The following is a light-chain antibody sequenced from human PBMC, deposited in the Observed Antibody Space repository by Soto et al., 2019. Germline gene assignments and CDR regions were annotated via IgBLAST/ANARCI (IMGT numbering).Light chain of an antibody. J-gene: IGLJ3*02. V-gene: IGLV1-47*01. CDR3: AVWDQSLTGCV. CDR2: RDG. Sequence: QSVLTQPPSASGTPGQSLTISCSGSSSNIGSHFVYWYQHLPGTAPKLLILRDGQRPSGVPARFFGSKFGTSASLAITGLRFEDEADYYCAVWDQSLTGCVFGGGTKLTVL. CDR1: SSNIGSHF.